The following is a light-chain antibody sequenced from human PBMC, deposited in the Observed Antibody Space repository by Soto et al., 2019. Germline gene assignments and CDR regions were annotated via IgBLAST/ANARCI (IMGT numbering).Light chain of an antibody. V-gene: IGLV2-14*01. CDR3: RSYKSISTRDGV. J-gene: IGLJ2*01. CDR1: SSDVGGYNY. CDR2: DVS. Sequence: QSALTQPASVSGSPGPSITISCTGTSSDVGGYNYVSWYPQHPGKAPKLMIYDVSTRPSGVSNRFSGSKSGNTASRTISGLLAEDEAEYYCRSYKSISTRDGVFGGGTKVTVL.